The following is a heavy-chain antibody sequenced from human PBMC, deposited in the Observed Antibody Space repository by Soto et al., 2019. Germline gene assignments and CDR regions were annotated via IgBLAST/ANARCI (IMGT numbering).Heavy chain of an antibody. J-gene: IGHJ4*02. CDR1: EGTFNSYA. Sequence: QAQVVQSGAEVRKPGSSVKVSCKASEGTFNSYAIAWVRQAPGQGLEWMGGIIPFYNTLNYAQKFQDRVTITADDSTNTVYMELSSLRSDDTAVYFCASGASRWYPYFFDSWAQETLVTVSS. CDR2: IIPFYNTL. V-gene: IGHV1-69*01. CDR3: ASGASRWYPYFFDS. D-gene: IGHD6-13*01.